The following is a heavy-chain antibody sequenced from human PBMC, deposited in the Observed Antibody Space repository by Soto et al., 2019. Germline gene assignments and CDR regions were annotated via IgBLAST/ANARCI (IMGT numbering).Heavy chain of an antibody. CDR3: AKDLIRGDGYVDFDY. D-gene: IGHD3-10*01. J-gene: IGHJ4*02. CDR1: GFIFSNYA. V-gene: IGHV3-23*01. Sequence: GGSLRLSCAASGFIFSNYAMFWVRQAPGKGPDWVSTIYAGGGTTHYAESVKGRFTISRDNSNNRLYLQLNNLRAEDTAVYFCAKDLIRGDGYVDFDYWGQGTLVTVSS. CDR2: IYAGGGTT.